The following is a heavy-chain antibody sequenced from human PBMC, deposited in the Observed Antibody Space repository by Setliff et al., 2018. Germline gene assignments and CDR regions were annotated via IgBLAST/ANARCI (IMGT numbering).Heavy chain of an antibody. CDR3: ARRETYYNFWSGYYAY. CDR2: IYYSGST. Sequence: SETLSLTCTVSGGSISSSSYYWGWIRQPPGKGLEWIGSIYYSGSTYYNPSLKSRVTISVDTSKNQFSLELSSVTAADTAVYYCARRETYYNFWSGYYAYWGQGTLGTVSS. D-gene: IGHD3-3*01. CDR1: GGSISSSSYY. V-gene: IGHV4-39*07. J-gene: IGHJ4*02.